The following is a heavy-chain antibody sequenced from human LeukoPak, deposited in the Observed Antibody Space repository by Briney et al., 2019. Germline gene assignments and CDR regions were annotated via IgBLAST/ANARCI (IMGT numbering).Heavy chain of an antibody. Sequence: KPSVTLSLTCTVSGGSISSYYWSWIRQPPGKGLEWIGYIYYSGSTNYNPSLKSRVTISVDTSKNQFSLKLSSVTAADTAVYYCARSEHDFWSGYYTVDYWGQGTLVTVSS. CDR2: IYYSGST. J-gene: IGHJ4*02. D-gene: IGHD3-3*01. CDR1: GGSISSYY. V-gene: IGHV4-59*01. CDR3: ARSEHDFWSGYYTVDY.